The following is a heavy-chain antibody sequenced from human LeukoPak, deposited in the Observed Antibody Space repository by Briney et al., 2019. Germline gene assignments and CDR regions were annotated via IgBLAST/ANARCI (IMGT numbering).Heavy chain of an antibody. Sequence: SETLSLTCTVSGGSISSSSYYWGWIRQPPGKGLEWIGSIYYSGSTYYNPSLKSRVTISVDTSKNQFSLKLSSVTAADTAVYYCARGWELEYNWFDPWGQGTLVTVSS. D-gene: IGHD1-26*01. CDR3: ARGWELEYNWFDP. V-gene: IGHV4-39*07. J-gene: IGHJ5*02. CDR1: GGSISSSSYY. CDR2: IYYSGST.